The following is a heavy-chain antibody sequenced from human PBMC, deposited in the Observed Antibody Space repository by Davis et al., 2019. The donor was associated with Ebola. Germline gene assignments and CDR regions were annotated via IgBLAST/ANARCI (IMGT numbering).Heavy chain of an antibody. J-gene: IGHJ5*02. V-gene: IGHV3-21*01. CDR2: ISSSSSYI. CDR1: GFTFSSYS. Sequence: GGSLRLSCAASGFTFSSYSMNWVRQAPGKGLEWVSSISSSSSYIYYADSVKGRFTISRDNAKNSLYLQMNSLRAEDTAVYYCYRGFNQLSMQIWSDPWGQGTLVTVSS. CDR3: YRGFNQLSMQIWSDP. D-gene: IGHD3-10*01.